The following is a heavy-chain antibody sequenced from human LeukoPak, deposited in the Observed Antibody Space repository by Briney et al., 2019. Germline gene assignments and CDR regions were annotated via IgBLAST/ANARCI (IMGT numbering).Heavy chain of an antibody. CDR1: GFTFSSYE. J-gene: IGHJ6*04. Sequence: GGSLRLSCAASGFTFSSYEMNWVRQAPGKGLEWVSYISSSGSTIYYADSVKGRFTISRDNAKNSLYLQMNSLRAEDTAVYYCAELGITMIGGVWAKWTTVTISS. CDR3: AELGITMIGGV. V-gene: IGHV3-48*03. D-gene: IGHD3-10*02. CDR2: ISSSGSTI.